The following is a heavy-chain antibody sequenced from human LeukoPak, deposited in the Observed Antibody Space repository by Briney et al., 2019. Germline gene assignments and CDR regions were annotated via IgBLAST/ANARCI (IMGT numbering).Heavy chain of an antibody. CDR2: ISGSSGST. V-gene: IGHV3-23*01. CDR3: AKWTSVDSSGYLDY. Sequence: GGSLRLSCAASGFTFSSYAMSWVRQAPGKGLEWVSVISGSSGSTYYADSVKGRFTISRDNSKNTLFLQMNSLRAEDTAVYYCAKWTSVDSSGYLDYWGQGTLVTVSS. D-gene: IGHD3-22*01. CDR1: GFTFSSYA. J-gene: IGHJ4*02.